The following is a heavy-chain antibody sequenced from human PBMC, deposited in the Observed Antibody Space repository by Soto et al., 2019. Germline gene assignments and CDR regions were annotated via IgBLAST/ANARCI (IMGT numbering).Heavy chain of an antibody. D-gene: IGHD3-10*01. Sequence: QVQLVQSGAEVKKPGASVKVSCKASGYTFSSYALHWVRQAPGQRLEWMGWINAGNGNTKYSQKFQGRVTFTRDTSASTAYMELSSLSAEATAVSYCASPAYGSGSYYWGQGTLVTVSS. J-gene: IGHJ4*02. CDR2: INAGNGNT. CDR3: ASPAYGSGSYY. CDR1: GYTFSSYA. V-gene: IGHV1-3*01.